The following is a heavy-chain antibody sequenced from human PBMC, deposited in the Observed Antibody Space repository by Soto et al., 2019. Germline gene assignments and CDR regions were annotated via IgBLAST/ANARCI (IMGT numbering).Heavy chain of an antibody. J-gene: IGHJ6*02. Sequence: QVQLVQSGAEVKKPGFSVKVSCKASGGTFSSYAISWVRQPPGQGLEWMGVIMPISDTTNYAQKFQGRVTITADESTSTAYMELSSLRSEDTDVYYCARSQGSSTSLEIYYYYYYGMDVWGQGTTVTVSS. V-gene: IGHV1-69*01. CDR2: IMPISDTT. CDR3: ARSQGSSTSLEIYYYYYYGMDV. CDR1: GGTFSSYA. D-gene: IGHD2-2*01.